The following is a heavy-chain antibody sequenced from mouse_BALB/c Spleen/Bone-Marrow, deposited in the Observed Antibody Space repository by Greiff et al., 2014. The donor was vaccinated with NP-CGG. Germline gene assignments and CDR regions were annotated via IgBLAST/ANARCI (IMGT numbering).Heavy chain of an antibody. CDR3: GRDSYYAMDY. Sequence: VQLQQPGPELVKPGASVKISCKASGYTFTGYFMNWVKQSQGQSLEWIGRINPYNGDTFYNQKFKGKATLTVDKSSSTAHMGLLSLTSEDSAVYYCGRDSYYAMDYWGQGTSVTVSS. CDR1: GYTFTGYF. CDR2: INPYNGDT. V-gene: IGHV1-37*01. J-gene: IGHJ4*01.